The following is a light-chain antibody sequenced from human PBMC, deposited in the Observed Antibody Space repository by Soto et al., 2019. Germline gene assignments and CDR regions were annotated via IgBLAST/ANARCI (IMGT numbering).Light chain of an antibody. Sequence: EIVLTQSPGTLSLSPGERATLSCRASQSVSSSYLAWYQQKPGQAPRLLIYGASSRATGIPDRFSGSGSGTDVTLPISRLEPEDFAVYYCQQYGRSPWTFGQGTKVEIK. CDR1: QSVSSSY. CDR2: GAS. CDR3: QQYGRSPWT. V-gene: IGKV3-20*01. J-gene: IGKJ1*01.